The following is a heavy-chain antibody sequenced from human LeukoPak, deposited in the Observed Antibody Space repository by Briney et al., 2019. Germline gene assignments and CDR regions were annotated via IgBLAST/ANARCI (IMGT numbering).Heavy chain of an antibody. CDR2: ISYDGSNK. CDR1: GFTFSSYA. V-gene: IGHV3-30-3*01. CDR3: ARDPPLRGVLFDY. Sequence: GGSLRLSCAASGFTFSSYAMHWLRQGPGKGLEWVAVISYDGSNKYYADSVKGRFTISRDNSKNTLYLQMNSLRAEDTAVYYCARDPPLRGVLFDYWGQGTLVTVSS. D-gene: IGHD3-10*01. J-gene: IGHJ4*02.